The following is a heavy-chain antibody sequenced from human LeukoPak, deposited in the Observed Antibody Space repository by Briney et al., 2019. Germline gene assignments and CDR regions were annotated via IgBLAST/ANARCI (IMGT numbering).Heavy chain of an antibody. Sequence: KSGGSLRLSCAASGFTFSSYSMNWVRQAPGKGLEWVSSISSSSSYIYYADSVKGRFTISRDNAKNSLYLQMNSLRAEDTAVYYCASPGIVGTSFHYFDYWGQGTLVTVSS. CDR3: ASPGIVGTSFHYFDY. D-gene: IGHD1-26*01. J-gene: IGHJ4*02. V-gene: IGHV3-21*01. CDR1: GFTFSSYS. CDR2: ISSSSSYI.